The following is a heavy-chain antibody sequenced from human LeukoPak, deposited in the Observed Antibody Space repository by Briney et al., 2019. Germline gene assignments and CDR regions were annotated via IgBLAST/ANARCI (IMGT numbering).Heavy chain of an antibody. D-gene: IGHD3-22*01. CDR1: GYTFTSYG. CDR3: ARDRVPNYCDSSGYPLDY. V-gene: IGHV1-18*01. CDR2: ISAYNGNT. Sequence: ASVKVSCKASGYTFTSYGISWVRQAPGQGLEWMGWISAYNGNTNYAQKLQGRVTMTTDTSTSTAYMELRSLRSDDTAVYYCARDRVPNYCDSSGYPLDYWGQGTLVTVSS. J-gene: IGHJ4*02.